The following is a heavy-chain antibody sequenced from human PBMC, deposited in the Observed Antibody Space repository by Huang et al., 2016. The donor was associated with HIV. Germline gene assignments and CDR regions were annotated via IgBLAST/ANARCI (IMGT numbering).Heavy chain of an antibody. J-gene: IGHJ4*02. CDR2: NITTLGTA. CDR3: ATVDYYDTSGPQRGYFDN. V-gene: IGHV1-69*01. D-gene: IGHD3-22*01. CDR1: GGSFRNFA. Sequence: QVQLVQSGAEVKKPGSSVKVSCKASGGSFRNFAIGWVRQAPGQGLEWMGGNITTLGTANYEQKFQGRVTIIADESTSTAYMELSSLRSEDTAVYYCATVDYYDTSGPQRGYFDNWGQGTLVTVSS.